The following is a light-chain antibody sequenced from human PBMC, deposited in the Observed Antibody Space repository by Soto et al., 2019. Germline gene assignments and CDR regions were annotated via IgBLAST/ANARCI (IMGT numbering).Light chain of an antibody. Sequence: QSVLAQPASVSGSPGQSITISCTGTRNDVGGYNYVSWYQHHPGKAPKLVIYEVSHRPSGISDRFSGSKSGNTASLTISGLQVEDEADYYCSSYTTSSPYVFGAGTRSPS. CDR1: RNDVGGYNY. CDR2: EVS. V-gene: IGLV2-14*01. CDR3: SSYTTSSPYV. J-gene: IGLJ1*01.